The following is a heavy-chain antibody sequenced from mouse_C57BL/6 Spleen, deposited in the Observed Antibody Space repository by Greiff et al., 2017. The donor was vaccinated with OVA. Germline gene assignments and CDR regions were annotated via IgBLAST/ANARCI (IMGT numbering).Heavy chain of an antibody. CDR3: ARSGGITTVVDY. CDR2: IDPSDSYT. Sequence: VQLQQPGAELVKPGASVKLSCKASGYTFTSYWMQWVKQRPGQGLEWIGEIDPSDSYTNYNQKFKGKATLTVDTSSSTAYMQLSSLTSEDSAVYYCARSGGITTVVDYWGQGTTLTVSS. CDR1: GYTFTSYW. J-gene: IGHJ2*01. V-gene: IGHV1-50*01. D-gene: IGHD1-1*01.